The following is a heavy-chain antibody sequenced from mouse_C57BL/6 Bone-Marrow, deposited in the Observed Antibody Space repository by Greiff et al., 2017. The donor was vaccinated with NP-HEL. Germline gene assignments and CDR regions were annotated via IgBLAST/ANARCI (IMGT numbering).Heavy chain of an antibody. Sequence: EVKVVESGGGLVQSGRSLRLSCATSGFTFSDFYMEWVRQAPGKGLEWIAASRNKANDYTTEYSASVKGRFIVSRDTSQSILYLQSNALRAEDTAIYYCARDVYGNLDDWGKGTTLTVAS. D-gene: IGHD2-1*01. CDR1: GFTFSDFY. CDR3: ARDVYGNLDD. J-gene: IGHJ2*01. V-gene: IGHV7-1*01. CDR2: SRNKANDYTT.